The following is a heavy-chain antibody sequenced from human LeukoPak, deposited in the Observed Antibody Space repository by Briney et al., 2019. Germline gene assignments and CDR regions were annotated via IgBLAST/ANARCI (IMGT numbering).Heavy chain of an antibody. J-gene: IGHJ4*02. CDR2: ISGSDGST. D-gene: IGHD3-10*01. CDR1: GFTFSSYA. Sequence: PGGSLRLSCAASGFTFSSYAMSWVRQAPGKGLEWVSAISGSDGSTNYADSVKGRFTISRDNSKNTLYLQMNSLRAEDTAVYYCAKLVSPSPKYYYGSGLPDYWGQGTQVTVSS. V-gene: IGHV3-23*01. CDR3: AKLVSPSPKYYYGSGLPDY.